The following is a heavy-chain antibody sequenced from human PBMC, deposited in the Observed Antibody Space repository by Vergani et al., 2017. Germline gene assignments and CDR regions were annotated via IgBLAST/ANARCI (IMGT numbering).Heavy chain of an antibody. CDR1: GFTVSSNY. CDR2: IYSGGST. J-gene: IGHJ6*02. Sequence: EVQLVESGGGLVQPGGSLRLSCAASGFTVSSNYMSWVRQAPGKGLEWVSVIYSGGSTYYADSVKGRFTIPRNNSKNTLYLQMNSLRAEDTAVYYCARRGMSSSWFNNGMDVWGQGTTVTVSS. CDR3: ARRGMSSSWFNNGMDV. V-gene: IGHV3-53*04. D-gene: IGHD6-13*01.